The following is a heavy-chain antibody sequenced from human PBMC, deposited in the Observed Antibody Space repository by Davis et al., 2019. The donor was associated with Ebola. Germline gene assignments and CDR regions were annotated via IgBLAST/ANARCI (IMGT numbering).Heavy chain of an antibody. CDR2: VIPSLDVS. D-gene: IGHD5-12*01. CDR1: GGTFSTYT. J-gene: IGHJ3*02. CDR3: TTPGGQDRGYDVFDI. Sequence: SVKVSCKASGGTFSTYTISWVRQAPGQGLEWMGRVIPSLDVSDYAQKFQGRLTIAADKSTTTVYMELSSLRSEDTALYYCTTPGGQDRGYDVFDIWGQGTMVTVSS. V-gene: IGHV1-69*02.